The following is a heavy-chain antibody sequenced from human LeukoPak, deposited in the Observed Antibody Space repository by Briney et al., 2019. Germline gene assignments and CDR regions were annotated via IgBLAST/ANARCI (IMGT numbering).Heavy chain of an antibody. Sequence: GGSLRLSCAASGFTFSSYSMNWVRQAPGKGLEWVSSISSSSSYIYYADSVKGRFTISRDNAKNSLYLQMNSLRAEDTAVYYCARDDTIVVVPAATVDYWGQGTLVTVSS. CDR2: ISSSSSYI. CDR3: ARDDTIVVVPAATVDY. CDR1: GFTFSSYS. J-gene: IGHJ4*02. D-gene: IGHD2-2*01. V-gene: IGHV3-21*01.